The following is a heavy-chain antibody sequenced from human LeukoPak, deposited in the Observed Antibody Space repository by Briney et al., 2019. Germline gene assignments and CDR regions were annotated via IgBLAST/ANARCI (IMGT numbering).Heavy chain of an antibody. V-gene: IGHV1-2*02. J-gene: IGHJ4*02. Sequence: ASVKVSCKASGYTFTDYYMHWVRQAPGQGLEWMGWINPNTGGTDYAQKLQGRVTMTRDTSISTAYMELSSLRSDDTAVYYCASLYYDSNVVGKYFDYWGQGTLVTVSS. CDR1: GYTFTDYY. D-gene: IGHD3-22*01. CDR2: INPNTGGT. CDR3: ASLYYDSNVVGKYFDY.